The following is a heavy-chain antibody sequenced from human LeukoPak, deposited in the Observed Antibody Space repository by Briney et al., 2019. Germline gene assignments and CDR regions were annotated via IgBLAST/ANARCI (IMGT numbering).Heavy chain of an antibody. CDR1: GLTVSNNY. Sequence: GGSLRLSCAASGLTVSNNYMSWVRQAPGKGLEWVSTMSAGDASTFYADSVQGRFTISRDNSKNTLSLQMNTLRAEDTAVYYCAKLLDHSRGFYYNAMDVWGRGTTVTVSS. CDR2: MSAGDAST. V-gene: IGHV3-23*01. J-gene: IGHJ6*02. CDR3: AKLLDHSRGFYYNAMDV. D-gene: IGHD1-26*01.